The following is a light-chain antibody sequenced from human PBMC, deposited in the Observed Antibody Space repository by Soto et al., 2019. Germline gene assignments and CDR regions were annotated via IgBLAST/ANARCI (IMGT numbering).Light chain of an antibody. Sequence: DIQMTQSPSSLSASVGDRVTITCRASQSISSYLNWYHQKPGKAPKLLIYAASSLQSGVPSRFSGSGSGTDFTLTISSLQPEDFATYYCQQSYSTTITFGQGTLLEIK. J-gene: IGKJ5*01. V-gene: IGKV1-39*01. CDR2: AAS. CDR1: QSISSY. CDR3: QQSYSTTIT.